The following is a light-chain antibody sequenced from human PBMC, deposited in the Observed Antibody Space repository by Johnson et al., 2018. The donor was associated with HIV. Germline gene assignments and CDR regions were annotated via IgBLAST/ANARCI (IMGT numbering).Light chain of an antibody. J-gene: IGLJ1*01. CDR3: RTWDSSLSSVPDV. V-gene: IGLV1-51*01. CDR1: SSNIGNNY. CDR2: DNN. Sequence: QAVLTQPPSVSAAPGQKVTISCSGSSSNIGNNYVSWYQQLPGTAPKLLIYDNNKRPSGIPDRFSGSKSGTSATLGITGLQTGDEAEYYCRTWDSSLSSVPDVFGTGTTVTVL.